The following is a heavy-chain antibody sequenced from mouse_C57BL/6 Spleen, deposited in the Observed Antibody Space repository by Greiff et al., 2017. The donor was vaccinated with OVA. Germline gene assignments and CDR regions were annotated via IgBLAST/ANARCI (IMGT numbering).Heavy chain of an antibody. Sequence: VQLQQSGAELVKPGASVKLSCKASGYTFTSYWMQWVKQRPGQGLEWIGEIDPSDSYTNYNQKFKGKATLTVDTSSSTAYMQLSSLTSEDSAVYYCARSYDYYFDYWGQGTTLTVSS. CDR2: IDPSDSYT. D-gene: IGHD2-4*01. V-gene: IGHV1-50*01. CDR3: ARSYDYYFDY. CDR1: GYTFTSYW. J-gene: IGHJ2*01.